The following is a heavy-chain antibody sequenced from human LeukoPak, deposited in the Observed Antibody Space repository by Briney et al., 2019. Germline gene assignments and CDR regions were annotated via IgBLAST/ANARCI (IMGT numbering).Heavy chain of an antibody. CDR2: INAGSGDT. V-gene: IGHV1-3*01. D-gene: IGHD6-13*01. Sequence: ASVKVSCKASGYTFTSHAVHWVRQAPGQRPEWMGWINAGSGDTKCSQNLEGRVTITRDTSASTAYMELTSLKSEDTAVYYCARTARKAAIVGDYFDYWGQGTLATVSS. CDR3: ARTARKAAIVGDYFDY. J-gene: IGHJ4*02. CDR1: GYTFTSHA.